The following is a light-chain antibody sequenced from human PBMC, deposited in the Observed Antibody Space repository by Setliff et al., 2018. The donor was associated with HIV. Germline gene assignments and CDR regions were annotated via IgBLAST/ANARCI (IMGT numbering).Light chain of an antibody. Sequence: QSALTQPASVSGSPGQSITISCTGTSSDVGGYNRVSWYQQPPGTAPKLMIYEVSYRPSGVPDRFSGSKSVNTASLTISGLQAEDEADYYCSSYTTSNTYVFGTGTKVTVL. J-gene: IGLJ1*01. CDR3: SSYTTSNTYV. V-gene: IGLV2-18*02. CDR2: EVS. CDR1: SSDVGGYNR.